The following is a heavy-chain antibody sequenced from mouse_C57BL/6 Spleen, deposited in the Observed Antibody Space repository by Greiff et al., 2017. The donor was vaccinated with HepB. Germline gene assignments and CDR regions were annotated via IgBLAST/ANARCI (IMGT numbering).Heavy chain of an antibody. CDR1: GFTFSDYG. CDR2: ISSGSSTI. Sequence: EVQVVESGGGLVKPGGSLKLSCAASGFTFSDYGMHWVRQAPEKGLEWVAYISSGSSTIYYADTVKGRFTISRDDAKNTLCLQMTSLRSEDTAVYYCARPAGGYAMDYWGQGTSVTVSS. CDR3: ARPAGGYAMDY. V-gene: IGHV5-17*01. J-gene: IGHJ4*01.